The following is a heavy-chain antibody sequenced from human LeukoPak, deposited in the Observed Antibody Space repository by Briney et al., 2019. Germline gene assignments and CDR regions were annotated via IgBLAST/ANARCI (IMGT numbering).Heavy chain of an antibody. Sequence: GGSLRLSCAASGFTFSSYAMNWVRQAPGKGLEWVSAISGSGGSTYYADSVKGRFTISRDNSKNTLYLQMNSLRAEDTAVYYCANPEYYDILTGYYNSALFDYWGQGTLVTVSS. J-gene: IGHJ4*02. CDR1: GFTFSSYA. CDR3: ANPEYYDILTGYYNSALFDY. D-gene: IGHD3-9*01. CDR2: ISGSGGST. V-gene: IGHV3-23*01.